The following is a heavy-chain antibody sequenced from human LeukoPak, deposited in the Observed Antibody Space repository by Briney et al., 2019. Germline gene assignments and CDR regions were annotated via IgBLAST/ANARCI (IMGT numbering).Heavy chain of an antibody. CDR2: INSDGSST. Sequence: GGSLRLSCAASGFTFSSYWMHWVRQAPGKGLVWVSRINSDGSSTSYADSVKGRFTISRDNAKNTLCLQMNSLRAEDTAVYYCARAPYYDSSGCDYWGQGTLVTVSS. D-gene: IGHD3-22*01. J-gene: IGHJ4*02. V-gene: IGHV3-74*01. CDR3: ARAPYYDSSGCDY. CDR1: GFTFSSYW.